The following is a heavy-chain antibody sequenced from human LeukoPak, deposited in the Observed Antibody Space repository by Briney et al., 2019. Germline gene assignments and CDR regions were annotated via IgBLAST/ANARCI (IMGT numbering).Heavy chain of an antibody. Sequence: GGSLRLSCAASGFTFSSYAMSWVRQAPGKGLEWVSAISGTGGGTYYADSVKGRFTISRDNSKNTLYLQMNSLRAEDTAVYYCARGLTYSDYWGQGTLVTVSS. J-gene: IGHJ4*02. CDR1: GFTFSSYA. CDR2: ISGTGGGT. CDR3: ARGLTYSDY. D-gene: IGHD2-21*01. V-gene: IGHV3-23*01.